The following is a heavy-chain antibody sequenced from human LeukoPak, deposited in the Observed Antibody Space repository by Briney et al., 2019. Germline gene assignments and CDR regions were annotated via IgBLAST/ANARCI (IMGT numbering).Heavy chain of an antibody. CDR1: GGSISSGGYS. D-gene: IGHD3-10*02. V-gene: IGHV4-30-2*01. CDR3: ARSITMIGFDY. CDR2: IYHSGST. J-gene: IGHJ4*02. Sequence: SQTLSLTCAVSGGSISSGGYSWSWIRQPPGKGLEWIGYIYHSGSTYYNPSLKSRVTISVDRSKNQFSLKLSSVTAADTAVYYCARSITMIGFDYWGRGTLVTVSS.